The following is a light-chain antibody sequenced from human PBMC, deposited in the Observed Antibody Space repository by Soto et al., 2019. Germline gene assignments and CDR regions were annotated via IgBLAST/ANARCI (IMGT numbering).Light chain of an antibody. J-gene: IGLJ3*02. CDR1: SSNIGSNT. CDR2: DNN. V-gene: IGLV1-44*01. CDR3: AAWDDSLNGLWV. Sequence: QLVLTQPPSASGTPGQRVTMSCSGSSSNIGSNTVSWYQHLPGTAPKLLIYDNNRRPSGVPDRFSGSKSGTSASLAISGLQSQDEGDYYCAAWDDSLNGLWVFGGGTKLTVL.